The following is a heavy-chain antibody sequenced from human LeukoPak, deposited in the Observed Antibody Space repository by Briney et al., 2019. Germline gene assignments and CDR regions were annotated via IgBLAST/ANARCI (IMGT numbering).Heavy chain of an antibody. V-gene: IGHV3-11*04. CDR2: ISTSGNTI. Sequence: PGGSLRLSCAASGFTFSDYYMSWLRQAPGKGLEWVSYISTSGNTIYYADSVKGRFTISRDNAKNSLYLQMNSLRAEDTAVYYCARTPGDYDDYWGQGTLVTVSS. CDR3: ARTPGDYDDY. CDR1: GFTFSDYY. J-gene: IGHJ4*02. D-gene: IGHD2-15*01.